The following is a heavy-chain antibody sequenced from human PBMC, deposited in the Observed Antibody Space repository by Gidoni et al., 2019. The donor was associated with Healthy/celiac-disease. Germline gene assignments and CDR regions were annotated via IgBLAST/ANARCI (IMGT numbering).Heavy chain of an antibody. CDR2: ISSSSSYT. D-gene: IGHD6-6*01. Sequence: VQLVESGGGLVTPGGSLRLSCAASGFTFSDYYMSWIRQAPGKGLEWVSYISSSSSYTNYADSVKGRFTISRDNAKNSLYLQMNSLRAEDTAVYYCASEGYSSSRGRGGAFDIWGQGTMVTVSS. CDR3: ASEGYSSSRGRGGAFDI. CDR1: GFTFSDYY. V-gene: IGHV3-11*06. J-gene: IGHJ3*02.